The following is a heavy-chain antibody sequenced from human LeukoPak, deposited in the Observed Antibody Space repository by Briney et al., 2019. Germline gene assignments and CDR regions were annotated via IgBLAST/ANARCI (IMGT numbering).Heavy chain of an antibody. CDR3: ASEVCQQPPGGYYFDY. V-gene: IGHV4-39*01. CDR2: IYYSGST. Sequence: SETLSLTCTVSGGSIRSSYYYWGWIRQPPGKGLEWIGSIYYSGSTYYNPSLKSRVTISVDTSKNQFSLKLSSVTAADTAVYYCASEVCQQPPGGYYFDYWGQGTLVTVSS. J-gene: IGHJ4*02. D-gene: IGHD3-10*01. CDR1: GGSIRSSYYY.